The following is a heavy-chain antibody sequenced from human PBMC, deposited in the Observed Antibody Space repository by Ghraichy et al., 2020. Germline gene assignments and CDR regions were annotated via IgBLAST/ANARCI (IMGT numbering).Heavy chain of an antibody. V-gene: IGHV3-23*01. D-gene: IGHD5-24*01. Sequence: GGSLRLSCAASGFTFSSYAMSWVRQAPGKGLEWVSGISDSGGSAYYADSVKGRFSISRDNSKNTLYLQMNSLRAEDTAVYYCAKDGVEMAAKRGVFARRLYYFDYWGQGTLVTVSS. CDR2: ISDSGGSA. CDR3: AKDGVEMAAKRGVFARRLYYFDY. CDR1: GFTFSSYA. J-gene: IGHJ4*02.